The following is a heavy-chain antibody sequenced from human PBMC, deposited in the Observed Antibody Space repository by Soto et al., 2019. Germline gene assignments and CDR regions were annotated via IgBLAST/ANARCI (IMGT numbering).Heavy chain of an antibody. CDR2: ISDSGGST. V-gene: IGHV3-23*01. CDR1: GFTFSSYG. D-gene: IGHD1-26*01. CDR3: AKASAPGGTYFPLWF. J-gene: IGHJ4*02. Sequence: LRLSCAASGFTFSSYGMSWVRQAPGKGLEWVSSISDSGGSTYYADSVKGRFTISRDNSKNTLYLQMNSLRAEDTAAYYCAKASAPGGTYFPLWFWGQGTLVTVSS.